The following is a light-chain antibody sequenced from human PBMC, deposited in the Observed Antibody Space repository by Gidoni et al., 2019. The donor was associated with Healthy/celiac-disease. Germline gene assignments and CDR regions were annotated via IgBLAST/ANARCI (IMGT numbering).Light chain of an antibody. J-gene: IGKJ1*01. Sequence: DIVMTQSPDSLAVSLGERATINCKSSQSVLYSSNNKNYLAWYQQKAGQPPKLLIWWASTRESGVPDRFSGSGSGTDFTLTISSLQAEDVAVYYCQQYYSTPPTFGQGTKVEIK. CDR3: QQYYSTPPT. CDR1: QSVLYSSNNKNY. V-gene: IGKV4-1*01. CDR2: WAS.